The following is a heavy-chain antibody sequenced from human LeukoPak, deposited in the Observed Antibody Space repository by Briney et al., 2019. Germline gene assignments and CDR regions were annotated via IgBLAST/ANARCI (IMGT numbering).Heavy chain of an antibody. CDR1: GFTFSSYG. D-gene: IGHD6-13*01. Sequence: GGSLRLSCAASGFTFSSYGMSWVRQAPGKGLEWVSAISGSGGSTYYANSVRGRFTISRDNSKNTLYLQMNSLRAEDTAVYYCAKDWLYQQQLVFDIDYWGQGTLVTVSS. CDR3: AKDWLYQQQLVFDIDY. J-gene: IGHJ4*02. V-gene: IGHV3-23*01. CDR2: ISGSGGST.